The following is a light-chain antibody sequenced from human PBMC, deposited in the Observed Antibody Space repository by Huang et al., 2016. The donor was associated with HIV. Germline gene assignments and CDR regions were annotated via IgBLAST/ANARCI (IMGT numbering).Light chain of an antibody. CDR1: KSVSSRY. CDR3: QQYGTSRIFT. V-gene: IGKV3-20*01. J-gene: IGKJ3*01. CDR2: GAS. Sequence: EIVLTQSSGTLSLFPGERATLSCRDSKSVSSRYVAWYQQKPGQAPRLLIYGASYRATGSPDRFSGSGSGTDFTRTISRLEPEDLAVYYCQQYGTSRIFTFGPGTRVDIK.